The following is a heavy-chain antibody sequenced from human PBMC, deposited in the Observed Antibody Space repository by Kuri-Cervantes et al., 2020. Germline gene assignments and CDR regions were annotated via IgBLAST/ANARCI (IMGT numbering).Heavy chain of an antibody. CDR2: INHSGST. CDR1: GGSISSSSYY. D-gene: IGHD5-18*01. V-gene: IGHV4-39*07. CDR3: ARGGGYSYGSYYYYYMEV. J-gene: IGHJ6*03. Sequence: SETLSLTCTVSGGSISSSSYYWGWIRQPPGKGLEWIGEINHSGSTNYNPSLKSRVTISVDTSKTQFSLKLSSVNAADTAVYYCARGGGYSYGSYYYYYMEVWGKGTTVTVSS.